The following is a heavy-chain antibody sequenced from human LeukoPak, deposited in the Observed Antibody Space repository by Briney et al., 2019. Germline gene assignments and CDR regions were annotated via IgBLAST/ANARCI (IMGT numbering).Heavy chain of an antibody. J-gene: IGHJ4*02. CDR1: GFTFSSYA. CDR2: IRSNTYGGTA. Sequence: GGSLRLSCSASGFTFSSYAMHWVRQAPGKGLEWVGFIRSNTYGGTADYAASVEGRFTISRDDSNNIAYLQMNSLKTEDTAVYYCTRGLEGFTAYDDYWGQGTLVTVSS. V-gene: IGHV3-49*04. CDR3: TRGLEGFTAYDDY. D-gene: IGHD3-3*01.